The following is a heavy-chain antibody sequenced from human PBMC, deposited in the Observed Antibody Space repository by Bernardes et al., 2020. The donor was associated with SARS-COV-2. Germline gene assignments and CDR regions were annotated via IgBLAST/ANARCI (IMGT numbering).Heavy chain of an antibody. V-gene: IGHV1-18*01. J-gene: IGHJ4*02. CDR1: GYTFTSYG. CDR2: ISAYNGNT. CDR3: ARAPAQIWQWLPNFDY. Sequence: ASMKVSCKASGYTFTSYGISWVRQAPGQGLEWMGWISAYNGNTNYAQKLQGRVTMTTDTSTSTAYMELRSLRSDDTAVYYCARAPAQIWQWLPNFDYWGQGTLVTVSS. D-gene: IGHD6-19*01.